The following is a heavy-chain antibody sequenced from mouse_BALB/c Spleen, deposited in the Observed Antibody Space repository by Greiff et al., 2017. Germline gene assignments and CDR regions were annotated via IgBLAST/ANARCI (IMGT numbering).Heavy chain of an antibody. CDR3: TRVITTGWYFDV. V-gene: IGHV5-6-4*01. Sequence: EVHLVESGGGLVKPGGSLKLSCAASGFTFSSYTMSWVRQTPEKRLEWVATISSGGSYTYYPDSVKGRFTISRDNAKNTLYLQMSSLKSEDTAMYYCTRVITTGWYFDVWGAGTTVTVSS. D-gene: IGHD2-4*01. J-gene: IGHJ1*01. CDR1: GFTFSSYT. CDR2: ISSGGSYT.